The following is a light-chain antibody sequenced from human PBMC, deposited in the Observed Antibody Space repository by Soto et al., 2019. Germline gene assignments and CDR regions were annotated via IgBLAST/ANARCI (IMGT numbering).Light chain of an antibody. CDR1: SSNVGAGYD. CDR3: KSYDSSMSGHYV. V-gene: IGLV1-40*01. CDR2: GNS. J-gene: IGLJ1*01. Sequence: VLTHPPSLCVAPFQRVTISCTGRSSNVGAGYDVHWYHHLPGTAPQLLIYGNSNRPSGVPDRFSGSKSGTPASLAITGPTAEDEDDYYCKSYDSSMSGHYVLGNGTXVNVL.